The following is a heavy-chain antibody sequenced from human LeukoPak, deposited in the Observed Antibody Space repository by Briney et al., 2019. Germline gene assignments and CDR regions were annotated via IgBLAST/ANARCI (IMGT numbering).Heavy chain of an antibody. Sequence: PSETLSLTCTVSGGSISSGGYSWSWIRQHPGKGLEWIGYIYYSGSTYYNPSLKSRVTISVDTSKNQFSLKLSSVTAADTAVYYCARGGSNPLNYYGMDVWGQGTTVTVSS. CDR2: IYYSGST. J-gene: IGHJ6*02. V-gene: IGHV4-31*03. CDR1: GGSISSGGYS. D-gene: IGHD4-11*01. CDR3: ARGGSNPLNYYGMDV.